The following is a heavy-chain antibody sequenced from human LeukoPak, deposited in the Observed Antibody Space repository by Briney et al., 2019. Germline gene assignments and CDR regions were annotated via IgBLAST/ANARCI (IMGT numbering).Heavy chain of an antibody. CDR2: ISYDGSNK. J-gene: IGHJ4*02. V-gene: IGHV3-30*18. D-gene: IGHD2-2*01. CDR1: GFTFNNYG. CDR3: AKRGEYCSSSTCLIDY. Sequence: GGSLRLSCAASGFTFNNYGIHWVRQAPGEGLEWVAFISYDGSNKYYADSVKGRFTISRDNSKNALYLQMNSLRAEDTAVYYCAKRGEYCSSSTCLIDYWGQGTLVSVSS.